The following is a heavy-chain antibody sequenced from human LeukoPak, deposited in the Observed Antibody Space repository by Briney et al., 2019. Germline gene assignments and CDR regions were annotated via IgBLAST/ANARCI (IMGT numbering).Heavy chain of an antibody. Sequence: ASVKVSCKASGYTFTSYGICWVRQAPGQGLEWMGWISAYNGNTNCAQKLQGRVTMTTDTSTSTAYMELRSLRSDATAVYYCARDLGYCSGGSCASDAFDIWGQGTMVTVSS. CDR1: GYTFTSYG. CDR3: ARDLGYCSGGSCASDAFDI. D-gene: IGHD2-15*01. CDR2: ISAYNGNT. J-gene: IGHJ3*02. V-gene: IGHV1-18*01.